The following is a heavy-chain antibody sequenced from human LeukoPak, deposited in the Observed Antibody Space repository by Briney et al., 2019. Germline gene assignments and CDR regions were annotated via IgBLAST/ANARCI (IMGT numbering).Heavy chain of an antibody. CDR3: AKDRQLPADY. Sequence: EGSLRLSCAASGFTFSSYGMHWVRQAPGKGLEWVAFIRYDGSNKYYADSVKGRFTISRDNSKNTLYLQMNSLRAEDTAVYYCAKDRQLPADYWGQGTLVTVSS. CDR2: IRYDGSNK. D-gene: IGHD4-23*01. CDR1: GFTFSSYG. V-gene: IGHV3-30*02. J-gene: IGHJ4*02.